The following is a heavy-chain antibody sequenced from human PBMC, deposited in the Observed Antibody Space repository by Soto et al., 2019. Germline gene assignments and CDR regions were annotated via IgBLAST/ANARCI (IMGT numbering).Heavy chain of an antibody. CDR1: GGSISGGGYY. CDR2: IYYSGST. CDR3: ARDSRVLLWLGELFRGMDV. V-gene: IGHV4-31*03. D-gene: IGHD3-10*01. Sequence: SETLSLTCTVSGGSISGGGYYWSWIRQHPGKGLEWIGYIYYSGSTYYNPSLKSRVTISVDTSKNQFSLKLSSVTAADTAVYYCARDSRVLLWLGELFRGMDVWGQGTMVTVYS. J-gene: IGHJ6*02.